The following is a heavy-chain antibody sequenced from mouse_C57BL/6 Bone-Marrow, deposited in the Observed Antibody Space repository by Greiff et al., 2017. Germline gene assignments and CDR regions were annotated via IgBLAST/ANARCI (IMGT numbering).Heavy chain of an antibody. J-gene: IGHJ2*01. V-gene: IGHV1-82*01. CDR2: IYPGDGDT. CDR3: ARTPLYYYGSSPYYFDY. D-gene: IGHD1-1*01. CDR1: GYAFSSSW. Sequence: VHLVESGPELVKPGASVKISCKASGYAFSSSWMNWVKQRPGKGLEWIGRIYPGDGDTNYNGKFKGKATLTADKSSSTAYMQLSSLTSEDSAVYFCARTPLYYYGSSPYYFDYWGQGTTLTVSS.